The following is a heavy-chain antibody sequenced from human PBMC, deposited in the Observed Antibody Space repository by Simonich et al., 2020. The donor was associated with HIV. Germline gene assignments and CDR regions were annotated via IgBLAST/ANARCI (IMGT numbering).Heavy chain of an antibody. CDR3: ARRHPTTVTTPYFDY. D-gene: IGHD4-17*01. CDR2: TKHSGST. CDR1: GGSFSGYY. V-gene: IGHV4-34*01. J-gene: IGHJ4*02. Sequence: QVQLQQWGAGLLKPSETLSLTCAVYGGSFSGYYWGGIRPPPRKGRERIGETKHSGSTNYNPSLTWRVTISFDTSKTQFSLKLSSVTAADTAVYYCARRHPTTVTTPYFDYWGQGTLVTVSS.